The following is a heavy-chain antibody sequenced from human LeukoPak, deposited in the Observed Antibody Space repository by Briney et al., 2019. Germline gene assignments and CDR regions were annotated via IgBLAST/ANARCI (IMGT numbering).Heavy chain of an antibody. Sequence: SQTLSLTCAISRDSVSSNSAAWNWIRQSPSRGLEWLGRTYRTSRWYNDYAVSVKSRITINPDTSKNQFSLQLSSVTPEDTAVYYCARDLPPGAAGVTGPFDYWGQGTLVTV. D-gene: IGHD6-13*01. J-gene: IGHJ4*02. CDR1: RDSVSSNSAA. CDR3: ARDLPPGAAGVTGPFDY. CDR2: TYRTSRWYN. V-gene: IGHV6-1*01.